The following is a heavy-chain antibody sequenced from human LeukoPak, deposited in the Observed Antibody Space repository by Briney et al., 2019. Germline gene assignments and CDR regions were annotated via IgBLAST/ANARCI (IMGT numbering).Heavy chain of an antibody. CDR2: INRNSGYI. CDR3: AKDRGVGIYYFDS. V-gene: IGHV3-9*01. Sequence: PGRSLRLSCAASGFTFDDFAMHWVRQVPGKGLEWVSGINRNSGYIGYADSVKGRFTISRDNAKSSLYLQMNSLRTEDTALYYCAKDRGVGIYYFDSWGQGTLVTVSS. CDR1: GFTFDDFA. D-gene: IGHD1-26*01. J-gene: IGHJ4*02.